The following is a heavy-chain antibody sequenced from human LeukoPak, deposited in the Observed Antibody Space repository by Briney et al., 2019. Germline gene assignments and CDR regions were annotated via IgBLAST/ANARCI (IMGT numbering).Heavy chain of an antibody. CDR3: ARTLDYGDYRGAFDI. CDR1: GFTFSSYA. Sequence: PGRSLRLSCAASGFTFSSYAMHWVRQAPGKGLEWVAVISYDGSNKYYADSVKGRFTISRDNSKNTLYLQMNSLRAEDTAVYYCARTLDYGDYRGAFDIWGQGTMVTVSS. V-gene: IGHV3-30*04. D-gene: IGHD4-17*01. CDR2: ISYDGSNK. J-gene: IGHJ3*02.